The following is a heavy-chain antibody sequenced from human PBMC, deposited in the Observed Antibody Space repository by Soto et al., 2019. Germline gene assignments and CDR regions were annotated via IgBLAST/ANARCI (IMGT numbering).Heavy chain of an antibody. Sequence: SETLSLTCTVSGGSISSYYWSWIRQPPGKGLEWIGYIYYSGSTNYNPSLKSRVTISVDTSKNQFSLKLSSVTAADTAVYYCARDYDMATKENAFDIWGQGTMVT. D-gene: IGHD3-22*01. CDR3: ARDYDMATKENAFDI. CDR2: IYYSGST. CDR1: GGSISSYY. J-gene: IGHJ3*02. V-gene: IGHV4-59*01.